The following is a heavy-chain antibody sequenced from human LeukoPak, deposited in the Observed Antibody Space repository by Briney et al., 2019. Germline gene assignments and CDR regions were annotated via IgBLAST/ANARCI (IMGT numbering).Heavy chain of an antibody. J-gene: IGHJ4*02. V-gene: IGHV3-72*01. CDR2: SINKAYSYTT. Sequence: PGGALRLSCAASGFTFSDHYMDWVRQAPGKGLEWVGRSINKAYSYTTEYAPSVKGRFTISRDDSKNSLYLQMDGLKTEDTAVYYCARAGRSGSYGYFDSWGQGTLVTVSS. D-gene: IGHD1-26*01. CDR3: ARAGRSGSYGYFDS. CDR1: GFTFSDHY.